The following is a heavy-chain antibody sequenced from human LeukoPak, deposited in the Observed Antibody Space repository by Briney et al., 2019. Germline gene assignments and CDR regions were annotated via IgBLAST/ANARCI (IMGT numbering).Heavy chain of an antibody. CDR3: ATHSTTVLSQGIDY. CDR2: IYSNGNT. CDR1: GFTVSSNY. D-gene: IGHD4-17*01. J-gene: IGHJ4*02. V-gene: IGHV3-66*04. Sequence: PGGSLRLSCAASGFTVSSNYMSWVRQAPGKGLEWVSVIYSNGNTFYSGSVQGRLTISRDNSKKTLYLQMNSLRAEDTAVYYCATHSTTVLSQGIDYWGQGTLVTVSS.